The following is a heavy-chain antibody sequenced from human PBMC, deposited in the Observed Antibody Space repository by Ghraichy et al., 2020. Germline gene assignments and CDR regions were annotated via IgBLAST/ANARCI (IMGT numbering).Heavy chain of an antibody. D-gene: IGHD3-9*01. CDR3: ARGSLRYFDSSNDY. CDR1: GGSFSGYY. Sequence: TLSLTCAVYGGSFSGYYWSWIRQPPGKGLEWIGEINHSGSTNYNPSLKSRVTISVDTSKNQFSLKLSSVTAADTAVYYCARGSLRYFDSSNDYWGQGTLVTVSS. J-gene: IGHJ4*02. CDR2: INHSGST. V-gene: IGHV4-34*01.